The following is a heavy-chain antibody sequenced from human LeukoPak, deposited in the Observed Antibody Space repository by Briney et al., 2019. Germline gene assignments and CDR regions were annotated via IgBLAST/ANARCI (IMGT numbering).Heavy chain of an antibody. CDR3: ARDSPKTDYDYVWGSAGSFDI. D-gene: IGHD3-16*01. Sequence: GGSLRLSCAASGFPFNSYSMNWVRQAPGKGLEWLSYITDTGSSIFYAESVKGRFTISRDNAKNSLYLQMNSLRAEDTAVYYCARDSPKTDYDYVWGSAGSFDIWGQGTTVTVSS. CDR2: ITDTGSSI. CDR1: GFPFNSYS. V-gene: IGHV3-48*04. J-gene: IGHJ3*02.